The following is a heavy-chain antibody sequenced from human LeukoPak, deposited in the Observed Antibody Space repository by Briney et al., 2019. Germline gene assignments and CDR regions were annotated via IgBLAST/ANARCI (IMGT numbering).Heavy chain of an antibody. CDR1: GFTFSSYW. CDR3: ARGWNYKNYYYYMDV. CDR2: IKQDGSEK. Sequence: GGSLRLSCAASGFTFSSYWMSWVRQAPGKGLEWVANIKQDGSEKYYVDSVKGRFTISRDNAKNSLSLQMNSLRAEDSAVYYCARGWNYKNYYYYMDVWVKGTTVTVSS. D-gene: IGHD1-7*01. V-gene: IGHV3-7*01. J-gene: IGHJ6*03.